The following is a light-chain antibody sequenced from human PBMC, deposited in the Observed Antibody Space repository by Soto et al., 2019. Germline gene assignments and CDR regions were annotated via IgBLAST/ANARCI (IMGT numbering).Light chain of an antibody. CDR1: SSDVGGYNY. V-gene: IGLV2-14*01. CDR2: EVS. Sequence: QSALTQPASVSGSPGQSTTISCTGTSSDVGGYNYVSWYQQHPGKAPKLMIYEVSNRPSGVSNRFSGSKSGNTASLTMSGLQAEDEADYYCSSYTSSSTSVVFGGGTKLTVL. CDR3: SSYTSSSTSVV. J-gene: IGLJ2*01.